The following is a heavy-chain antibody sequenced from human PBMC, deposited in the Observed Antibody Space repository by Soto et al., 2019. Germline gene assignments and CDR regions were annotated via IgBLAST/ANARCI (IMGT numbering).Heavy chain of an antibody. CDR1: GFTFSSYG. CDR2: ISYDGSNK. Sequence: GGSLRLSCAASGFTFSSYGMHWVRQAPGKGLEWVAVISYDGSNKYYADSVKGRFTISRDNSKNTLYLQMNSLRAEDTAVYYCAKVVAVAGTTEKLPGYYYYGMDVWGQGTTVTVSS. V-gene: IGHV3-30*18. J-gene: IGHJ6*02. D-gene: IGHD6-19*01. CDR3: AKVVAVAGTTEKLPGYYYYGMDV.